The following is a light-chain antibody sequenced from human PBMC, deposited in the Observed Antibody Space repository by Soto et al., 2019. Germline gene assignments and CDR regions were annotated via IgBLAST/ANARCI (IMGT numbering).Light chain of an antibody. V-gene: IGLV2-8*01. J-gene: IGLJ1*01. CDR2: EVS. Sequence: QSVLTQPPSASGSPGQSVTISCAGTRRDVGGYNYVSWYQQYPGKVPKLMIYEVSERPSGVHDSFSGSKSGNTAFLTVSGLQAEDEADYYCLSYADTAYVFGTGTKVTV. CDR1: RRDVGGYNY. CDR3: LSYADTAYV.